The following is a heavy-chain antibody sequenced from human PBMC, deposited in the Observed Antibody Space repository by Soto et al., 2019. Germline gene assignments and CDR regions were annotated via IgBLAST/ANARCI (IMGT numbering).Heavy chain of an antibody. CDR2: ISGSGGST. D-gene: IGHD2-2*01. J-gene: IGHJ4*01. CDR3: ACIVVVPAASDIDY. CDR1: GFTFSSYA. Sequence: GGSLRLSCAASGFTFSSYAMNWVRQAPGKGLEWVSAISGSGGSTYYADSVKGRFTISRDNSKNTLYLQMNSLRAEDTAVYYCACIVVVPAASDIDYWGLGTLVTVSS. V-gene: IGHV3-23*01.